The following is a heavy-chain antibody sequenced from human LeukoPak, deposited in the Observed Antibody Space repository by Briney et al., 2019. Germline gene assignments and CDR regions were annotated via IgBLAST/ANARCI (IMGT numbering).Heavy chain of an antibody. CDR1: GDSISRHY. Sequence: SETLSLTCTVSGDSISRHYWNWIRHSPGRGLEWIGCLYYSGSTNYNPSLKSRVTMSLDTSQNRLYLNMSAVTAADTAVYFCAKVYSYHYYYMEIWGKGTTGTVSS. V-gene: IGHV4-59*11. CDR3: AKVYSYHYYYMEI. J-gene: IGHJ6*03. CDR2: LYYSGST. D-gene: IGHD2-15*01.